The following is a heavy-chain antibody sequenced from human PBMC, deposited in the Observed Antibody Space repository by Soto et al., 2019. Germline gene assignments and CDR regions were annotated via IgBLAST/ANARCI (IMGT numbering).Heavy chain of an antibody. CDR3: ARGRSFSYDSTPPPMFDP. V-gene: IGHV3-13*01. CDR2: IGTLSDT. J-gene: IGHJ5*02. Sequence: GSLRLSCAGSGFTFSTFDIHWVRQAPGKGLEWVSGIGTLSDTFYAASVQGRFTISRQNAKNSVYLQMNSLRAGDTAFYYCARGRSFSYDSTPPPMFDPWGQGTLVTVSS. D-gene: IGHD3-10*01. CDR1: GFTFSTFD.